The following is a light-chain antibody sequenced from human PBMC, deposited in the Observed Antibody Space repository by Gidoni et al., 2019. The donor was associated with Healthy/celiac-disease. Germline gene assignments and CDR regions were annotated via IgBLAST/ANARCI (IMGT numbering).Light chain of an antibody. CDR3: QQSYRTPPFT. CDR1: QSTSSY. J-gene: IGKJ5*01. V-gene: IGKV1-39*01. Sequence: DIQMPQSPSSLPASVGDRVTITWRASQSTSSYLNWCQQNQAKAPQLLIHAASSLQSGVPSRLSGSGSGTEFTLTISSLQPEDFATYYCQQSYRTPPFTFXXXTRLEIK. CDR2: AAS.